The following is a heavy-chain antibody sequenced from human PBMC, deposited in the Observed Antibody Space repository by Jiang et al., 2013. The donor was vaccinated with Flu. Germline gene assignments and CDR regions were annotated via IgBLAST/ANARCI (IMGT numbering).Heavy chain of an antibody. CDR3: VKAHTQNY. Sequence: QLVESGGGLVQPGGSLRLSCAASAFTFTHYAMAWVRQAPGKGLEWVSGIDGSGYNTYYADFVEGRFTISRDNSKNTLYLQMNSLRVDDTAVYFCVKAHTQNYWGQGTLVTVSS. V-gene: IGHV3-23*04. CDR2: IDGSGYNT. CDR1: AFTFTHYA. J-gene: IGHJ4*02.